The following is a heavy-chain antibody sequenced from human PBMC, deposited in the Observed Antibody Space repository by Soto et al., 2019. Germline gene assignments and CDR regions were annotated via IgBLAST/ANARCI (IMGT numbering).Heavy chain of an antibody. J-gene: IGHJ4*02. CDR2: ISADNGDT. CDR1: GYTFTKYG. Sequence: QVQLVQSGAEVKKPGASVKVSCKASGYTFTKYGINRVRQAPGQGLEWMGWISADNGDTNYAQKFQGRVTMTTDTSTSTVYMELRSLISDDTAVYYCARGLAQPLGYWGQGTLVTVSS. CDR3: ARGLAQPLGY. D-gene: IGHD2-2*01. V-gene: IGHV1-18*01.